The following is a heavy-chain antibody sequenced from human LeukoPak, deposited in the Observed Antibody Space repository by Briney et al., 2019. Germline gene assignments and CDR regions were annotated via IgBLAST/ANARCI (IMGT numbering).Heavy chain of an antibody. V-gene: IGHV4-59*01. Sequence: SETLSLTCAVYGGSFSGYYWSWIRQPPGKGLEWIGYIYYSGSTNYNPSLKSRVTISVDTSENQFSLKLSSVTAADTAVYYCARDPAIAAAASGAFDIWGQGTMVTVSS. CDR2: IYYSGST. J-gene: IGHJ3*02. D-gene: IGHD6-13*01. CDR3: ARDPAIAAAASGAFDI. CDR1: GGSFSGYY.